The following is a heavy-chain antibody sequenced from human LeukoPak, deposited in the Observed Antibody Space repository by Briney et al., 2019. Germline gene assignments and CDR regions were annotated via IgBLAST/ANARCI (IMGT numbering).Heavy chain of an antibody. J-gene: IGHJ3*02. CDR1: GDSPSIYY. Sequence: PSETLSLTRTVSGDSPSIYYSSGIPEPPGRGLEWVWRIYASGSTNYNPSLKSRVTMSVDTSKNQFSLRLTSVTAADTSVYYCARESSGWPSDIWGQGTMVTVSS. CDR3: ARESSGWPSDI. D-gene: IGHD6-19*01. V-gene: IGHV4-4*07. CDR2: IYASGST.